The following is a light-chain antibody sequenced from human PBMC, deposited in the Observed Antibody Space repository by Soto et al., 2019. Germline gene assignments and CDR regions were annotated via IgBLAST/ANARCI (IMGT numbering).Light chain of an antibody. CDR3: QQYNDWPFT. Sequence: EIVMTQSPGTLSVSPGERATLSCRASQSVSVNLAWYQQKPGQAPRLLIYGVSTRATGIPDRFSGSESGTEFTLTISSLQSEDFAVYYCQQYNDWPFTFGPGTKVEIK. J-gene: IGKJ3*01. CDR2: GVS. V-gene: IGKV3-15*01. CDR1: QSVSVN.